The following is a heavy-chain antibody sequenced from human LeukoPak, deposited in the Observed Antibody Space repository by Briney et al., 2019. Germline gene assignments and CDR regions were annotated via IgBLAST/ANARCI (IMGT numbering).Heavy chain of an antibody. D-gene: IGHD3-10*01. CDR1: GYTLTELS. Sequence: ASVKVSCKVSGYTLTELSMHWVRQAPGKGLEWMGGFDPEDGETIYAQKFQGRVTMTEDTSTDTAYMELSSLRSEDTALYYCATARGSGSFPDAFDIWGQGTMVTVSS. CDR2: FDPEDGET. CDR3: ATARGSGSFPDAFDI. J-gene: IGHJ3*02. V-gene: IGHV1-24*01.